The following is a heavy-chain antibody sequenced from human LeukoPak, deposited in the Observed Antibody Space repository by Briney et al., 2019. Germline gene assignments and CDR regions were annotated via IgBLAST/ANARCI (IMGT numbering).Heavy chain of an antibody. V-gene: IGHV3-64*01. CDR2: ISSNGGST. D-gene: IGHD6-13*01. CDR3: ARKAAVFHGLDV. Sequence: RGSLRLSCAASAFIFGSYAMHWVRQAPGKGLECVSAISSNGGSTYYANSVKGRFAISRDNSKNTLFLQMGSLRAEDMAVYYCARKAAVFHGLDVWGQGTTVTVSS. CDR1: AFIFGSYA. J-gene: IGHJ6*02.